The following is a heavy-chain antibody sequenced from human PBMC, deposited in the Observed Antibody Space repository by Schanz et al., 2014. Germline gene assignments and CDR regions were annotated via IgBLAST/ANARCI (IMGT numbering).Heavy chain of an antibody. D-gene: IGHD1-7*01. CDR2: INSDGTTT. CDR3: AMGGYQLHH. J-gene: IGHJ4*02. CDR1: RFTFSTYW. Sequence: VQLVECGGGLVQPGGSLRLSCAASRFTFSTYWMHWVRQAPGKGLVWVSHINSDGTTTTYADSVKGRFTISRDNAENTLYLQMNSLRVEDTAVYYCAMGGYQLHHWGQGTLVTVSS. V-gene: IGHV3-74*02.